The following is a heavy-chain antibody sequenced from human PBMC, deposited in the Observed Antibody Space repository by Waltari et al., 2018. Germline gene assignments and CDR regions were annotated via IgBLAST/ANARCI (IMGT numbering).Heavy chain of an antibody. J-gene: IGHJ4*02. CDR3: AKDLSPYDTGPDFDY. D-gene: IGHD3-22*01. CDR1: GFTFSSYA. V-gene: IGHV3-23*01. Sequence: EVQLLESGGGLVQPGGSLRLSCAASGFTFSSYAMSWVRQAPGKGLEWVSAISGGGGSTYYADSVKGRFTISRDNSKNTLYLQMNSLRAEDTAVYYCAKDLSPYDTGPDFDYWGQGTLVTVSS. CDR2: ISGGGGST.